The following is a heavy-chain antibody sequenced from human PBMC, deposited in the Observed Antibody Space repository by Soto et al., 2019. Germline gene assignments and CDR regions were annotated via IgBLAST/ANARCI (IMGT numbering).Heavy chain of an antibody. CDR1: GYTFTSHG. D-gene: IGHD1-26*01. CDR2: ISTFNGKT. J-gene: IGHJ3*01. Sequence: QIQVIQSGPEVKQPGASVKVSCKSSGYTFTSHGFAWVRQAPGQGLEWMGWISTFNGKTDYAQKFQGRLTMTADTRTITGYMELSSLRSDDTAVYYCARLLTEGATYREDAFDLWGQGTKVTVSS. V-gene: IGHV1-18*01. CDR3: ARLLTEGATYREDAFDL.